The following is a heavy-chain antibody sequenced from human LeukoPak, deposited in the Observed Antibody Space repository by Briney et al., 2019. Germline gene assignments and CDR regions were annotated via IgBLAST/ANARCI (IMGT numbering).Heavy chain of an antibody. CDR1: GFTFSSYS. CDR2: ISSSSSYI. D-gene: IGHD2-2*01. V-gene: IGHV3-21*01. CDR3: AREGIHCSSTSCYRSWFDP. J-gene: IGHJ5*02. Sequence: GGSLRLSCAASGFTFSSYSMNWVRQAPWKGLEWVSSISSSSSYIYYADSVKGRFTISRDNAKNSLYLQMNSLRAEDTAVYYCAREGIHCSSTSCYRSWFDPWGQGTLVTVSS.